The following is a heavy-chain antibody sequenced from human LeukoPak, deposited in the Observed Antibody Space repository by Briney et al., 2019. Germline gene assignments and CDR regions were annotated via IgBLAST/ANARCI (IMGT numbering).Heavy chain of an antibody. V-gene: IGHV3-74*01. J-gene: IGHJ4*02. CDR1: GFTFSSYS. CDR3: ARDVAGARSY. Sequence: GGSLRLSCAASGFTFSSYSMNWVRQAPGKGLVWVSRIDTDGRTTNYADSVKGRFTIYRDNVQNTLYLQMNSLTAEDTAVYYCARDVAGARSYWGQGALVTVSS. D-gene: IGHD3-10*01. CDR2: IDTDGRTT.